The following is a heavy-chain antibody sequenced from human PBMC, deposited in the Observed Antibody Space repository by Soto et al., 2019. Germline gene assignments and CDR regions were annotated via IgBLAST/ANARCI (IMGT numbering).Heavy chain of an antibody. CDR2: IYHSGST. CDR3: ARRSRWYYYGTASYYNLWLDH. D-gene: IGHD3-10*01. CDR1: GDSISNTAYY. J-gene: IGHJ5*02. V-gene: IGHV4-39*01. Sequence: PSETLSLTCTVSGDSISNTAYYWGWIRQPPGKGLEWIGDIYHSGSTYYNPSLKSRVTISVDTSKNQFSLKLRSVTAADTAVYYCARRSRWYYYGTASYYNLWLDHWGQGTLVT.